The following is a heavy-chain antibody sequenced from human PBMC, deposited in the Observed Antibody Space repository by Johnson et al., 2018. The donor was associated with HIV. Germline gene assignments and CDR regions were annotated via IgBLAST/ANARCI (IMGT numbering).Heavy chain of an antibody. D-gene: IGHD1-26*01. J-gene: IGHJ3*02. V-gene: IGHV3-30*18. CDR1: GFTFRSHA. CDR2: ISYDGSNK. Sequence: QVQLVESGGGVVQPGRSLRLSCAASGFTFRSHAMHWVRQAPGTGLEWVAVISYDGSNKYYAESVKGRFTISRDNSKNTLYLQMNSLRAEDTAVYYCAKDLGDAVGTTHDAFDIWGQGTMLTVSS. CDR3: AKDLGDAVGTTHDAFDI.